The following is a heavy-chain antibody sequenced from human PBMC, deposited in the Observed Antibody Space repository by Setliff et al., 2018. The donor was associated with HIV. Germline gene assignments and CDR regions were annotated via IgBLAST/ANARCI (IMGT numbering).Heavy chain of an antibody. V-gene: IGHV4-39*07. J-gene: IGHJ6*03. D-gene: IGHD3-16*01. CDR3: ARGVANRRYYYYYYMDV. Sequence: SETLSLTCIVSGDSISSRSYYWGCIRQPPGKGLEWIGEINHSGSTNYNPSLKSRVTISVDTSKNQFSLKLSSVTAADTAVYYCARGVANRRYYYYYYMDVWGKGTTVTVSS. CDR2: INHSGST. CDR1: GDSISSRSYY.